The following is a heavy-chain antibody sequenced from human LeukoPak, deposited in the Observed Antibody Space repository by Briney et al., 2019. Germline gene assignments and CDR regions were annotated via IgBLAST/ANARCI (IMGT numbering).Heavy chain of an antibody. CDR1: GYSFTSYW. Sequence: GESLKISCKASGYSFTSYWIAWVRQMPGKGLEWMGIIYPGDSDTRYSPSFQGQVTISVDKSISTAYLQWSSLKAPDTAMYYCARREDYDSGAWGQGTLVTVSS. V-gene: IGHV5-51*01. CDR3: ARREDYDSGA. CDR2: IYPGDSDT. J-gene: IGHJ5*02. D-gene: IGHD3-10*01.